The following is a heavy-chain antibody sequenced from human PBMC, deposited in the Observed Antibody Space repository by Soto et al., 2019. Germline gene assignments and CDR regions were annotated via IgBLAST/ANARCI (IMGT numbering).Heavy chain of an antibody. Sequence: QLQLQESGPGLVKPSETLSLTCSVSGGSISSTTYYWGWIRQPPGKGLEWIGSIFHSGSTYYNPSLRSRVPISVDTSKNQFSLKLTSVTAADTALYYCARPYSSGWPDAFDIWGQGTMVTVSS. J-gene: IGHJ3*02. CDR1: GGSISSTTYY. CDR2: IFHSGST. D-gene: IGHD6-19*01. CDR3: ARPYSSGWPDAFDI. V-gene: IGHV4-39*01.